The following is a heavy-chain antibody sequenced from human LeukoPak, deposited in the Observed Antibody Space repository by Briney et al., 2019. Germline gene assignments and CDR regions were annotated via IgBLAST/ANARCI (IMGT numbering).Heavy chain of an antibody. CDR1: GYSISSGYY. CDR2: IYYSGST. V-gene: IGHV4-38-2*02. J-gene: IGHJ6*03. D-gene: IGHD2-2*01. CDR3: GGSSSYYYMDV. Sequence: PSETLSLTCTVSGYSISSGYYWGWIRQPPGKGLEWIGSIYYSGSTYYNPSLKSRVTISVDTSKNQFSLKLSSVTAADTAVYYCGGSSSYYYMDVWGKGTTVTISS.